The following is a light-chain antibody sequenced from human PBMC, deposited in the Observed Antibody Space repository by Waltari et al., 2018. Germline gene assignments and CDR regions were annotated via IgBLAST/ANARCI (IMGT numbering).Light chain of an antibody. CDR3: AAWDDSLHGPV. CDR2: RNN. J-gene: IGLJ3*02. V-gene: IGLV1-44*01. Sequence: QSVLTQPPSASGTPGQRVTTSCSGSSSNIGRNVANWYQQLPGTAPKVLIYRNNQRPSGVPDRFSGSKSGTSAALAISGLQSEDEGDYYCAAWDDSLHGPVFGAGTKVTVL. CDR1: SSNIGRNV.